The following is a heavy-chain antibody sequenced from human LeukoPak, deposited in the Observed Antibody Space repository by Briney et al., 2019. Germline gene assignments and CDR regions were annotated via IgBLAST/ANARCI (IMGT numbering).Heavy chain of an antibody. CDR2: IYYRGST. J-gene: IGHJ4*02. CDR3: ARRRRYSNSWFDY. V-gene: IGHV4-39*01. Sequence: SETLSLTCTVSGASISNSSYFWGWIRQPPGKGLEWIGRIYYRGSTYYNPSLKSRVTISVDTSKNQFSLKVNSVTAADTAVYYCARRRRYSNSWFDYWGQGTLVTVSS. CDR1: GASISNSSYF. D-gene: IGHD6-13*01.